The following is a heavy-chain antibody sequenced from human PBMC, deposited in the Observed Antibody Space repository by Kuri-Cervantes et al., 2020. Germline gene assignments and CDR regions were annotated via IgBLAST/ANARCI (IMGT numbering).Heavy chain of an antibody. J-gene: IGHJ6*04. CDR2: IYYSGST. D-gene: IGHD2/OR15-2a*01. CDR1: GGSFSGYY. Sequence: SQTLSLTCAVYGGSFSGYYWSWIRQPPGKGLEWIGYIYYSGSTNYNPSLKSRVTISVDTSKNQFSLKLTSVTAADTAVYYCARGGAIYFWLDVWGKGTTVTVSS. V-gene: IGHV4-59*12. CDR3: ARGGAIYFWLDV.